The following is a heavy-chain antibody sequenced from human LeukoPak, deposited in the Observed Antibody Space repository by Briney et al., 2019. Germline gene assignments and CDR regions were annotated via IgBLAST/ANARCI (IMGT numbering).Heavy chain of an antibody. CDR2: IYYSGST. CDR1: GGSISSSRYY. Sequence: SETLSLTCTVSGGSISSSRYYWGWIRQPPGKGLEWIVSIYYSGSTYYNPSLKSRVTISVDTSKNQFSLKLSSVTAADTAVYYCATDYDILTGPPGFDYWGQGTLVTVSS. V-gene: IGHV4-39*07. CDR3: ATDYDILTGPPGFDY. J-gene: IGHJ4*02. D-gene: IGHD3-9*01.